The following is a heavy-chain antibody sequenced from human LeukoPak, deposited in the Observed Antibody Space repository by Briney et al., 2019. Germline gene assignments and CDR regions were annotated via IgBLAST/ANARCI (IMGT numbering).Heavy chain of an antibody. CDR2: IRADGTRI. CDR1: GFPLSSYW. CDR3: ARDDVSPQAFDI. J-gene: IGHJ3*02. V-gene: IGHV3-74*01. Sequence: PGGSLRLSCAASGFPLSSYWMHWVRQAPGKGLEWVAQIRADGTRIVYGDSVKGRFTISRDNARNMLFLQMNSLRPEDSAVYCARDDVSPQAFDIWGQGTMVTVSS. D-gene: IGHD2/OR15-2a*01.